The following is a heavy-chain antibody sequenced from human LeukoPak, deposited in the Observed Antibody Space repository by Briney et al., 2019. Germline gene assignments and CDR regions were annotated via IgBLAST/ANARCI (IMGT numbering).Heavy chain of an antibody. D-gene: IGHD5-24*01. V-gene: IGHV4-59*01. CDR2: IYYSGST. CDR1: GGSISSYY. J-gene: IGHJ4*02. CDR3: ARGIVEMATIEGFDY. Sequence: KPSETLSLTCTVSGGSISSYYWSWIWQPPGKGLEWIGYIYYSGSTNYNPSLKSRVTISVDTSKNQFSLKLSSVTAADTAVYYCARGIVEMATIEGFDYWGQGTLVTVSS.